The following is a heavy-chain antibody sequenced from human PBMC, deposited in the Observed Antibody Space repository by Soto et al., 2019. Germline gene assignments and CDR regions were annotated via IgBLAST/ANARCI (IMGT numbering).Heavy chain of an antibody. J-gene: IGHJ4*02. Sequence: SVKVSCKASGGTFSSYAISWVRQAPGQGLEWMGGIIPIFGTANYAQKFQGRVTITADESTSTAYMELSSLRSEDTAVYYCARVGRNRYDFWSGPSYYFDYWGQGTMVTVYS. D-gene: IGHD3-3*01. V-gene: IGHV1-69*13. CDR3: ARVGRNRYDFWSGPSYYFDY. CDR2: IIPIFGTA. CDR1: GGTFSSYA.